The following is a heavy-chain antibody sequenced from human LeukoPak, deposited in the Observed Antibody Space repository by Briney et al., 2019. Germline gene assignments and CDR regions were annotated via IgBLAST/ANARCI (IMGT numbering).Heavy chain of an antibody. J-gene: IGHJ4*02. CDR2: INPNSGGT. CDR1: GYTFTGYY. CDR3: ATDRSPRHYYDTSSYHGAADY. Sequence: GASVKVSCKASGYTFTGYYMHWVRQAPGQGLEWMGWINPNSGGTNYAQKFQGRVTMTRDTSISTAYMELSRLRSDDTAVYYCATDRSPRHYYDTSSYHGAADYWGQGTLVTVSS. D-gene: IGHD3-22*01. V-gene: IGHV1-2*02.